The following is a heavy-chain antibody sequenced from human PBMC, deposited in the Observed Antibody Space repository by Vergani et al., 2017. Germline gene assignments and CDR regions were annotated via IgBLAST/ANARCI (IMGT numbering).Heavy chain of an antibody. CDR1: GFTFSSYA. CDR3: AKDLAYNWGYFDY. Sequence: EVQLLESGGGLVQPGGSLRLSCAASGFTFSSYAMSWVRQAPGKGLEWVANIKQDGSEKYYVDSVKGRFTISRDNSKNTLYLQMNSLRAEDTAVYYCAKDLAYNWGYFDYWGQGTLVTVSS. D-gene: IGHD1-1*01. CDR2: IKQDGSEK. V-gene: IGHV3-7*03. J-gene: IGHJ4*02.